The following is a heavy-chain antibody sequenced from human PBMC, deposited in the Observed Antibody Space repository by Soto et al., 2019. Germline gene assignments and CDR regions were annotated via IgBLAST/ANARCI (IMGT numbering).Heavy chain of an antibody. D-gene: IGHD3-9*01. CDR2: IYHSGSA. Sequence: SETLSLTCAVSGDSMGTDYYWGWVRQPPGKGLEWIGSIYHSGSAYYNPSLTSRVTISVDTSKNQFSLKVTSVTAADTAVYYCARLTTVRYFDYWGQGTLVTGSS. J-gene: IGHJ4*02. CDR1: GDSMGTDYY. V-gene: IGHV4-38-2*01. CDR3: ARLTTVRYFDY.